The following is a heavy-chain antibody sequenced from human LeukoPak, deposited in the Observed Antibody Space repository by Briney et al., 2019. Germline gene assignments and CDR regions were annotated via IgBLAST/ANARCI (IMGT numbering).Heavy chain of an antibody. V-gene: IGHV3-23*01. CDR3: AKDQKGPHYDFWSGRDAFDL. CDR2: ICASGSYT. J-gene: IGHJ3*01. D-gene: IGHD3-3*01. Sequence: AGGSLRLSCAASGFTFSDYSMGWVRQAPGKGLEWVSSICASGSYTYYADSVEGRFTISRDNSKDTLYLQMAGLTVEDTAVYFCAKDQKGPHYDFWSGRDAFDLWGQGTKVIVST. CDR1: GFTFSDYS.